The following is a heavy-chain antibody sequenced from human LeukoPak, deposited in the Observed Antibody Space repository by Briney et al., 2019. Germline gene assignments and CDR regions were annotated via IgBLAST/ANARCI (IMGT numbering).Heavy chain of an antibody. CDR3: VVDSSGYYRFDH. Sequence: GGSLRLSCAASGFTFSSSWMHWVRQPPGKGLVWVSRINSDGSTTDYADSVKGRFTISRDNAKNTLYPQMNSLRAEDTAVYYCVVDSSGYYRFDHWGQGTLVTVSS. J-gene: IGHJ4*02. V-gene: IGHV3-74*01. D-gene: IGHD3-22*01. CDR1: GFTFSSSW. CDR2: INSDGSTT.